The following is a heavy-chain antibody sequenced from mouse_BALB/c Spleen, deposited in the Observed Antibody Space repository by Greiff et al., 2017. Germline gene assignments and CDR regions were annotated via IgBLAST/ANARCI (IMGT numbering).Heavy chain of an antibody. Sequence: EVKLVESGGGLVQPGGSRKLSCAASGFTFSSFGMHWVRQAPEKGLEWVAYISSGSSTIYYADTVKGRFTISRDNPKNTLFLQMTSLRSEDTAMYYCARKAPHYYAMDYWGQGTSVTVSS. V-gene: IGHV5-17*02. CDR2: ISSGSSTI. J-gene: IGHJ4*01. CDR1: GFTFSSFG. CDR3: ARKAPHYYAMDY. D-gene: IGHD3-1*01.